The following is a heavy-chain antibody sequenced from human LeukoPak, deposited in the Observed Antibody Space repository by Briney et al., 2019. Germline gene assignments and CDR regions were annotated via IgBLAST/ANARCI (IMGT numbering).Heavy chain of an antibody. CDR3: ARGILTGRNNWFDP. V-gene: IGHV1-2*02. J-gene: IGHJ5*02. CDR1: GYTFTGYY. CDR2: INPNSGGT. Sequence: ASVKVSCKASGYTFTGYYTHWVRQAPGQGLEWMGWINPNSGGTNYAQKFQGRVTMTRDTSISTAYMELSRLRSDDTAVYYCARGILTGRNNWFDPWGQGTLVTVSS. D-gene: IGHD3-9*01.